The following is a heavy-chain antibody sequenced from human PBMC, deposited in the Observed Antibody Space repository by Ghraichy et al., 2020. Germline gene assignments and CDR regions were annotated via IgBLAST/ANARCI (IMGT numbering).Heavy chain of an antibody. CDR1: GFTFSSYA. CDR2: ISGSGATT. CDR3: AKSGIYSSSSRYFDY. D-gene: IGHD6-6*01. J-gene: IGHJ4*02. Sequence: GGSLRLSCVVSGFTFSSYAMTWVRQAPWKGLEWVSVISGSGATTYSADSMKGRFTISRDNSKNTLYLQMNSLRAEDTAIYYCAKSGIYSSSSRYFDYWGQGNLVTVSS. V-gene: IGHV3-23*01.